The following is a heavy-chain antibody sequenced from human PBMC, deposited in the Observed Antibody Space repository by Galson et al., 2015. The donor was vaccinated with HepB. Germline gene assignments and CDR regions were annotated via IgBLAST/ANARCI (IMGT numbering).Heavy chain of an antibody. Sequence: SLRLSCAASGFTFSSYSMNWVRQAPGKGLEWVSSISSSSSYIYYADSVKGRFTISRDNAKNSLYLQMNSLRAEDTAVYYCAKGGFGELLSLFQRGPAENYGMDVWGQGTTVTVSS. J-gene: IGHJ6*02. D-gene: IGHD3-10*01. V-gene: IGHV3-21*04. CDR1: GFTFSSYS. CDR3: AKGGFGELLSLFQRGPAENYGMDV. CDR2: ISSSSSYI.